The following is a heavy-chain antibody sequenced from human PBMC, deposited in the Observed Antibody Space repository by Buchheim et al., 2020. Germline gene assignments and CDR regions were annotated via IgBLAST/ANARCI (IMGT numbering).Heavy chain of an antibody. Sequence: EVQLVQSGAEVKKPGESLRISCKGSGYSFTSYWISWVRQMPGKGLEWMGRIDPSDSYTNYSPSFQGHVTISADKSISTAYPQWSSLKASDTAMYYCAIGGAYDYVWGSYRLDWFKTAYYYYGMDVWGQGTT. CDR3: AIGGAYDYVWGSYRLDWFKTAYYYYGMDV. CDR2: IDPSDSYT. V-gene: IGHV5-10-1*01. CDR1: GYSFTSYW. J-gene: IGHJ6*02. D-gene: IGHD3-16*02.